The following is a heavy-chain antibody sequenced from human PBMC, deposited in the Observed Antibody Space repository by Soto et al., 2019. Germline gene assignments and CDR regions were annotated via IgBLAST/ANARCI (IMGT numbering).Heavy chain of an antibody. D-gene: IGHD3-3*01. CDR1: GGSISSGGYY. CDR3: ARGYNDFWSGYFTWFDP. J-gene: IGHJ5*02. CDR2: IYYSGST. V-gene: IGHV4-31*03. Sequence: TSETLSLTCTVSGGSISSGGYYWSWIRQHPGKGLEWIGYIYYSGSTYYNKSLKSRVTISVDTSKNQFSLKLSSVTAADTAVYYFARGYNDFWSGYFTWFDPWGQGTLVTVSS.